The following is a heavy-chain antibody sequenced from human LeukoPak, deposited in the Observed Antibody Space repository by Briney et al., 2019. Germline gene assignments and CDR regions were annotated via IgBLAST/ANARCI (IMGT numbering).Heavy chain of an antibody. CDR3: ARDDGGNIDY. Sequence: ASVKVSCKASGYTFTNYYMHWVRQAPGQGLEWMGIINPSGGSTSYAQKFQGRVTMTRDMSTSTVYMELSSLRSEDTAVYYCARDDGGNIDYWGQGTLVTVSS. CDR2: INPSGGST. J-gene: IGHJ4*02. V-gene: IGHV1-46*01. CDR1: GYTFTNYY. D-gene: IGHD4-23*01.